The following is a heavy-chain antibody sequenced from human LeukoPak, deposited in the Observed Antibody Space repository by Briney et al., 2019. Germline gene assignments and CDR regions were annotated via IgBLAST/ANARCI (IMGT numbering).Heavy chain of an antibody. V-gene: IGHV3-74*01. CDR3: ATYGSYYDSRYAFEI. Sequence: QPGGSLRLPCAASGFTFSSYWMHWVRQPPGKGLVWVSRINNDGSSTSYADSVKGRFTISRDNARNTLYLQMNSLRAEDTAVYYCATYGSYYDSRYAFEIWRQGTTVTVSS. D-gene: IGHD1-26*01. CDR1: GFTFSSYW. J-gene: IGHJ3*02. CDR2: INNDGSST.